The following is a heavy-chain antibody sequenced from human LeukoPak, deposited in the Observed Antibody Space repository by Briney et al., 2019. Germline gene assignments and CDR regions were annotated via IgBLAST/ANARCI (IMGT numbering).Heavy chain of an antibody. D-gene: IGHD5-12*01. V-gene: IGHV3-74*01. Sequence: TGGSLRLSCAASGFPFRSSWVHGVREGTGKGLVGVSRINNDASATTYAASLKGRFTTSRDTAKNTVSLQMNTLSAEDTAVYYCARAVGYSAYDWGQGTLVTVSS. CDR3: ARAVGYSAYD. J-gene: IGHJ4*02. CDR2: INNDASAT. CDR1: GFPFRSSW.